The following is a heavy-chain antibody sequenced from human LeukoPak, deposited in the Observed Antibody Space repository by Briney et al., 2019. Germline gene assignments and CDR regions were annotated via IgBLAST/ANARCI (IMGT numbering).Heavy chain of an antibody. Sequence: PGRSLRLSCAASGFTFSSYGMHWVRQAPGKGLEWVAVISYDGSNKYYADSVKGRFTISRDNSKNTLYLQMSSLRAEDTAVYYCAKDVIAAADTEGFDYWGQGTLVTVSS. CDR1: GFTFSSYG. CDR2: ISYDGSNK. J-gene: IGHJ4*02. CDR3: AKDVIAAADTEGFDY. V-gene: IGHV3-30*18. D-gene: IGHD6-13*01.